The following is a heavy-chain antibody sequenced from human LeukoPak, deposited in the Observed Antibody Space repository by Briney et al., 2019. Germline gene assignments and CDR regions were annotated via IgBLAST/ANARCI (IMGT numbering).Heavy chain of an antibody. D-gene: IGHD6-19*01. Sequence: GGSLRLSCAASGYTFSSHSMNWVRQAPGKGLEWVSSISSSGFINSADSVRGRFTISRDNAKNSLYLQMNSLRAEDTAVYYCARSASPYYSSGWYSNYYYYYMDVWGKGTTVTVSS. CDR3: ARSASPYYSSGWYSNYYYYYMDV. J-gene: IGHJ6*03. V-gene: IGHV3-21*01. CDR1: GYTFSSHS. CDR2: ISSSGFI.